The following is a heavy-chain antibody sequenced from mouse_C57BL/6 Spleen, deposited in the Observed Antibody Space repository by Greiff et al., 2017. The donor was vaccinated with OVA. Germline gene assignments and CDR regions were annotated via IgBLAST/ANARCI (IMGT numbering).Heavy chain of an antibody. J-gene: IGHJ3*01. V-gene: IGHV10-1*01. CDR1: GFSFNTYA. Sequence: EVQLVESGGGLVQPKGSLKLSCAASGFSFNTYAMNWVRQAPGKGLEWVARIRSKSNNYATYYADSVKDRFTISRDDSESMLYLQMNNLKTEDTAMYYCVRHGYYGSSYEAWFAYWGQGTLVTVSA. CDR2: IRSKSNNYAT. D-gene: IGHD1-1*01. CDR3: VRHGYYGSSYEAWFAY.